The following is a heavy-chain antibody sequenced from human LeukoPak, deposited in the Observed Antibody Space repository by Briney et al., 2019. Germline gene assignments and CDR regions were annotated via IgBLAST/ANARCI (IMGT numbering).Heavy chain of an antibody. Sequence: GGSLRLSCAASGFTFSSYSMNWVRQAPGKGLEWVSSISSSSSYIYYADSVEGRFTISRDNAKNSLYLQMNSLRAEDTAVYYCACIAVAEEHGGDYWGQGTLVTVSS. CDR1: GFTFSSYS. V-gene: IGHV3-21*01. CDR3: ACIAVAEEHGGDY. D-gene: IGHD6-19*01. J-gene: IGHJ4*02. CDR2: ISSSSSYI.